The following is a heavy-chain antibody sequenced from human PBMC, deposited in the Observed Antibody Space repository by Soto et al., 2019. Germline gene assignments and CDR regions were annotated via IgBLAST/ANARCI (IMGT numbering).Heavy chain of an antibody. CDR3: AREATGGSNYVTVAGRGLDY. Sequence: SETLSLTCAVYGGSFSGYYWSWIRQPPGKGLEWIGEINHSGSTNYNPSLKSRVTISVDTSKNQFSLKLSSVTAADTAVYYCAREATGGSNYVTVAGRGLDYWGQGTLVT. D-gene: IGHD4-4*01. J-gene: IGHJ4*02. V-gene: IGHV4-34*01. CDR2: INHSGST. CDR1: GGSFSGYY.